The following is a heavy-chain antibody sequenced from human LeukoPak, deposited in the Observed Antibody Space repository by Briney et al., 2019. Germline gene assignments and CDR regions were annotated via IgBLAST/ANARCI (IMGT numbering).Heavy chain of an antibody. CDR2: IYNSGST. J-gene: IGHJ4*02. V-gene: IGHV4-4*07. CDR3: ARDGGSWYDFWSGYYPIFDY. D-gene: IGHD3-3*01. Sequence: SETLSLTCTVSGGSISSYYWSWIRQPAGKGLEWIGRIYNSGSTNYNPSLKSRVTMSVDTSKNQFSLKLSSVTAADTAVYYCARDGGSWYDFWSGYYPIFDYWGQGTLVTVSS. CDR1: GGSISSYY.